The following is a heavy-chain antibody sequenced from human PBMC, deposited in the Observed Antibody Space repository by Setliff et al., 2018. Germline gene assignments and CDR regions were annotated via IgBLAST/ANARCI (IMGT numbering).Heavy chain of an antibody. Sequence: PSETLSLTCTVSGGSFSSSNYYWGWIRQPPGKGLEWIGSIYYSGSTYYNPSLKSRVTISVDTSKNQFSLKLSSVTAADTAVYYCARADNVLLWFGELFYWGQGTLVTVSS. V-gene: IGHV4-39*01. CDR1: GGSFSSSNYY. CDR3: ARADNVLLWFGELFY. CDR2: IYYSGST. J-gene: IGHJ4*02. D-gene: IGHD3-10*01.